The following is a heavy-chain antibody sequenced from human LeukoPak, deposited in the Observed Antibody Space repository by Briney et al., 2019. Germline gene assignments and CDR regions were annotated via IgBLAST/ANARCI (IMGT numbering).Heavy chain of an antibody. CDR2: INTDGSST. CDR3: AREHYDSSGYYFDY. Sequence: GGSLRLSCAASGCTFSSYRMHWVRQAPGKGLVWVSRINTDGSSTSYADSVKGRFTISRDNAKNTLYLQMNSLRAEDTAVYYCAREHYDSSGYYFDYWGQGTLVTVSS. CDR1: GCTFSSYR. D-gene: IGHD3-22*01. J-gene: IGHJ4*02. V-gene: IGHV3-74*01.